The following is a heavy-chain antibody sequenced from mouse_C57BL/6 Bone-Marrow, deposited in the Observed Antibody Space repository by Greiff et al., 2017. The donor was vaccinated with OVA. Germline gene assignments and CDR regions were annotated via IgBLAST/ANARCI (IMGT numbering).Heavy chain of an antibody. J-gene: IGHJ4*01. CDR2: IDPSDSYT. D-gene: IGHD4-1*01. Sequence: VQLQQPGAELVKPGASVKLSCKASGYTFTSYWMQWVKQRPGQGLEWIGEIDPSDSYTNYNQKFKGKATLTVDTSSRTAYMQLGSLTSEDSAVYYCARTFNWVYAMDYWGQGTSVTVSS. CDR1: GYTFTSYW. CDR3: ARTFNWVYAMDY. V-gene: IGHV1-50*01.